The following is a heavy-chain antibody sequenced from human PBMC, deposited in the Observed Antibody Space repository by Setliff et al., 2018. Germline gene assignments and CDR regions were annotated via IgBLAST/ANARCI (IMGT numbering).Heavy chain of an antibody. J-gene: IGHJ4*02. CDR2: ISGYNGNT. D-gene: IGHD3-3*01. CDR3: ARVPRLEWLLPTFDS. CDR1: GYTFISYG. V-gene: IGHV1-18*01. Sequence: SVKVSCKTSGYTFISYGISWVRQAPGQGLEWMGWISGYNGNTDYAQNFQGRVTMTTDTSTSTAYMELRSLRSDDTAVYYCARVPRLEWLLPTFDSWGQGTLVTVSS.